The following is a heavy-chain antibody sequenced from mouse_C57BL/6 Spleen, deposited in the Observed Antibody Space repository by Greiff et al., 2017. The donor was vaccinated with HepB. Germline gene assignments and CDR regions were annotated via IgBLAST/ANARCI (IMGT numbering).Heavy chain of an antibody. CDR2: INPYNGGT. D-gene: IGHD2-4*01. J-gene: IGHJ2*01. V-gene: IGHV1-19*01. CDR1: GYTFTDYY. CDR3: ASEGEYDGGHYFDY. Sequence: EVQLQQSGPVLVKPGASVKMSCKASGYTFTDYYMNWVKQSHGKSLEWIGVINPYNGGTSYNQKFKGKATLTVDKSSSTAYMELNSLTSEDSAVYYCASEGEYDGGHYFDYWGQGTTLTVSS.